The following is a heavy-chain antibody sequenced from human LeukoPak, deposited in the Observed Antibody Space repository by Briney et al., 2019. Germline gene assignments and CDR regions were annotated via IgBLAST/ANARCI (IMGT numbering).Heavy chain of an antibody. J-gene: IGHJ4*02. CDR1: GYTFTSYA. CDR2: INAGNGNT. Sequence: ASVKVSCKASGYTFTSYAMHWVRQAPGQRLEWMGWINAGNGNTKYSQKFQGRVTIARDTSASTAYMELSSLRSEDTAVYYCARAAYSSGWFVLCYWGQGTLVTVSS. CDR3: ARAAYSSGWFVLCY. V-gene: IGHV1-3*01. D-gene: IGHD6-19*01.